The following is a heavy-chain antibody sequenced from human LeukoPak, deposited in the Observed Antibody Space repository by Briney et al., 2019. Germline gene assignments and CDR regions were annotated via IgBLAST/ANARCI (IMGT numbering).Heavy chain of an antibody. J-gene: IGHJ4*02. Sequence: SETLSLTCTVSGGSISSYYWSWIRQPPGKRLEWIGHIYYSGSTNYNPSLKSRVTISVDTSKNQFSLKLSSVTAADTAVYYCASRSSIWSGYQDTLYYFDSWGQGSLVTVSS. CDR2: IYYSGST. CDR1: GGSISSYY. V-gene: IGHV4-59*01. D-gene: IGHD3-3*01. CDR3: ASRSSIWSGYQDTLYYFDS.